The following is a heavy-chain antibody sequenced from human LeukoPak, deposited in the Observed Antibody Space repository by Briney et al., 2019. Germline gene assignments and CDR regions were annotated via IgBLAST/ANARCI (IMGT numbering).Heavy chain of an antibody. CDR1: GGTFSSYT. CDR2: INPNSGGT. CDR3: ARAQGWLQLRNAFDI. J-gene: IGHJ3*02. V-gene: IGHV1-2*02. D-gene: IGHD5-24*01. Sequence: ASVKVSCKASGGTFSSYTISWVRQAPGQGLEWMGWINPNSGGTNYAQKFQGRVTMTRDTSISTAYMELSRLRSDDTAVYYCARAQGWLQLRNAFDIWGQGTMVTVSS.